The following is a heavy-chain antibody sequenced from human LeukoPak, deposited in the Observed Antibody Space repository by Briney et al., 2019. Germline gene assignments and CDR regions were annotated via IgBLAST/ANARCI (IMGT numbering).Heavy chain of an antibody. CDR2: INHSGST. D-gene: IGHD6-13*01. J-gene: IGHJ5*02. Sequence: SETLSLTCAVYGGSFSGYYRSWIRQPPGKGLEWIGEINHSGSTNYNPSLKSRVTISVDTSKNQFSLKLSSVTAADTAVYYCAKRQRQLVPDNWFDPWGQGTLVTVSS. CDR1: GGSFSGYY. CDR3: AKRQRQLVPDNWFDP. V-gene: IGHV4-34*01.